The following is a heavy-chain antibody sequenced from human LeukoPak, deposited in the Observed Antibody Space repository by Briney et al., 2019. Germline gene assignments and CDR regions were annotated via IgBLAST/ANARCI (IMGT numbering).Heavy chain of an antibody. J-gene: IGHJ3*02. D-gene: IGHD3-22*01. CDR1: GGSFSGYY. V-gene: IGHV4-34*01. Sequence: SETLSLTCAVYGGSFSGYYWSWIRQPPGKGLEWIGEINHSGSTNYNPSLKSRVTISVDTSRNQFSLKLSSVTAADTAVYYCARRHYYDSSGYHGAFDIWGQGTMVAVSS. CDR2: INHSGST. CDR3: ARRHYYDSSGYHGAFDI.